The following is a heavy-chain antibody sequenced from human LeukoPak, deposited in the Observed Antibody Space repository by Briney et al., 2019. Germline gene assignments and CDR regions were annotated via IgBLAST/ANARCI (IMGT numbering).Heavy chain of an antibody. CDR3: ARDDGITGTTYDY. Sequence: SVKVSCNASGGTFSSYTISWVRQAPGQGLEWMGRIIPILGIANYAQKFQGRVTITADKSTSTAYMELRSLRSEDTAVYYCARDDGITGTTYDYWSQGTLVTV. J-gene: IGHJ4*02. D-gene: IGHD1-7*01. CDR2: IIPILGIA. V-gene: IGHV1-69*04. CDR1: GGTFSSYT.